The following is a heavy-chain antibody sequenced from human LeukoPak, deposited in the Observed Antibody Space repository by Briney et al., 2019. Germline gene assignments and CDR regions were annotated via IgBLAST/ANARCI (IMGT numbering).Heavy chain of an antibody. J-gene: IGHJ4*02. CDR3: ARALWDGYNSRYYFDY. CDR1: GGSFSGYY. V-gene: IGHV4-34*01. CDR2: INHSGST. Sequence: SETLSLTCAVYGGSFSGYYWSWIRQPPGKGLEWIGEINHSGSTNYNPSLKSRVTISVDTSKNQFSLKLSSVTAADTAVYYCARALWDGYNSRYYFDYWGQGTLVTVSS. D-gene: IGHD5-24*01.